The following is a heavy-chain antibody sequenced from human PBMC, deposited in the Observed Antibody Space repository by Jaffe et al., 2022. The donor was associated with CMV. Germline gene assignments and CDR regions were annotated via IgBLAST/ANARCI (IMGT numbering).Heavy chain of an antibody. CDR2: IYYSGST. D-gene: IGHD3-16*01. V-gene: IGHV4-59*01. J-gene: IGHJ2*01. CDR3: ASQPGGHEYFDL. Sequence: QVQLQESGPGLVKPSETLSLTCTVSGGSISSYYWSWIRQPPGKGLEWIGYIYYSGSTNYNPSLKSRVTISVDTSKNQFSLKLSSVTAADTAVYYCASQPGGHEYFDLWGRGTLVTVSS. CDR1: GGSISSYY.